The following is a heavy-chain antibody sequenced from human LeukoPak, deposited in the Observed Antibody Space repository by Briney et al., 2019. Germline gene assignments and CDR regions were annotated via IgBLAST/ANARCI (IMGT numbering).Heavy chain of an antibody. V-gene: IGHV4-59*01. CDR3: ARGHDFAAFPFDY. CDR1: GGSISSYY. Sequence: SETLSLTCTVSGGSISSYYWSWIRQPPGKGLEWIGYIYYSGSTNYNPSLKSRVTISVDTSKNQFSLKLSSVTAADTAVYYCARGHDFAAFPFDYWGQGTLVTVSS. D-gene: IGHD3-3*01. J-gene: IGHJ4*02. CDR2: IYYSGST.